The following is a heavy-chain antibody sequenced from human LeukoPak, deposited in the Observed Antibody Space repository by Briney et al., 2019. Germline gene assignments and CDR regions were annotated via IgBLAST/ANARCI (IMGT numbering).Heavy chain of an antibody. Sequence: GESLKISCKGYGYSFTSYWIGWVRQMPGKGLEWMGIIYPGDSDTTYSPSFQGQVTISADKSISTAYLQWSSLKASDTAMYYCARRPDYHDSSGYADAFDIWGQGTMVTVSS. CDR3: ARRPDYHDSSGYADAFDI. D-gene: IGHD3-22*01. V-gene: IGHV5-51*01. CDR2: IYPGDSDT. CDR1: GYSFTSYW. J-gene: IGHJ3*02.